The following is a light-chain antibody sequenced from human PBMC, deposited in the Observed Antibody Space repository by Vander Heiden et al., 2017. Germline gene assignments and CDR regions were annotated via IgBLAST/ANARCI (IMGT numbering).Light chain of an antibody. Sequence: DIQMTQSPSTLSASVGDRVTITCRASQTISNWLVWYQQKPGKAPKLLIYKASTLESGVPSRFSGSGSGTEFTLTISSLQPDDFATYYCQQDHSSSYTFGQGTKLEIK. J-gene: IGKJ2*01. CDR3: QQDHSSSYT. CDR2: KAS. V-gene: IGKV1-5*03. CDR1: QTISNW.